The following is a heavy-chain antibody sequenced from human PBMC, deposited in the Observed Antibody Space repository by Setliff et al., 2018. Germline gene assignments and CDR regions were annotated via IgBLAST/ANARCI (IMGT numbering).Heavy chain of an antibody. V-gene: IGHV7-4-1*02. D-gene: IGHD2-15*01. CDR2: INTNTGSP. Sequence: ASVKVSCKASGYAFTTYAITWMRQAPGQGLEYMGWINTNTGSPSYAQGFTGRFVFSLDTSVSTAYLQISSVKAEDTAVYYCARGYCSGGSCADFDYWGQGTLVTVSS. CDR1: GYAFTTYA. CDR3: ARGYCSGGSCADFDY. J-gene: IGHJ4*02.